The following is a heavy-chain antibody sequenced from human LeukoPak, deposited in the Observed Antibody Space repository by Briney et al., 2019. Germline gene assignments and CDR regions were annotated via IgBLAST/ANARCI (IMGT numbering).Heavy chain of an antibody. CDR1: GFTFSSYG. CDR3: ARQTRFGNSGSSRLFDY. Sequence: GGSLRLSCAASGFTFSSYGMHWVRQAPGKGLEWVAVIWYDGSNKYYADSVKGRFTIPRDNSKNTLYLQMNSLRAEDTAVYYCARQTRFGNSGSSRLFDYWGQGTLVTVSS. CDR2: IWYDGSNK. V-gene: IGHV3-33*01. J-gene: IGHJ4*02. D-gene: IGHD4-23*01.